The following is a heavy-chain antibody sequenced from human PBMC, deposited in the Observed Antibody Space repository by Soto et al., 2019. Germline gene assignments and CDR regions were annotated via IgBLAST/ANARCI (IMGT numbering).Heavy chain of an antibody. Sequence: PSETLSLTCAVSGGFITNDYWSWIRQPPGKGLEWIGYVYHTGSTNYKPSLKSRVTISVDRSKNQFSLKLTSVTAADTAVYYCARHPIRYYDDLIFQIVYPEFNRVDSWGHGFLVPGSS. J-gene: IGHJ5*01. D-gene: IGHD3-9*01. CDR2: VYHTGST. V-gene: IGHV4-59*08. CDR1: GGFITNDY. CDR3: ARHPIRYYDDLIFQIVYPEFNRVDS.